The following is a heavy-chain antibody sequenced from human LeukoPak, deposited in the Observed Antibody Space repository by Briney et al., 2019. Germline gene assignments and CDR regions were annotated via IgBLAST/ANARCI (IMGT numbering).Heavy chain of an antibody. CDR2: ISDSGGTT. V-gene: IGHV3-23*01. J-gene: IGHJ4*02. CDR3: ARDIYGGHDY. CDR1: GLTFSTYA. D-gene: IGHD2-21*01. Sequence: GGSLRLSCAASGLTFSTYAMTWVRQAPGKGLEWVSGISDSGGTTHSADSVKGRFTISRDNAKKSLYLHVNSLRAEDTAVYYCARDIYGGHDYWGQGTLLTVSS.